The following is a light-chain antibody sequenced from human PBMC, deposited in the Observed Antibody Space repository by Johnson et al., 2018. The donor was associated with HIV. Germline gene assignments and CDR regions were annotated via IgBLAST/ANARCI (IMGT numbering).Light chain of an antibody. CDR2: DNN. Sequence: QSVLTQPPSVSAAPGQKVTISCSASSSNIGNNYVSWYQQLPGTAPKLLIYDNNKRPSGIPDRFSGSKSGTSATLGITGLQTGDEADYSCGTWDSSLRTGFVGTGTKVT. V-gene: IGLV1-51*01. CDR3: GTWDSSLRTGF. CDR1: SSNIGNNY. J-gene: IGLJ1*01.